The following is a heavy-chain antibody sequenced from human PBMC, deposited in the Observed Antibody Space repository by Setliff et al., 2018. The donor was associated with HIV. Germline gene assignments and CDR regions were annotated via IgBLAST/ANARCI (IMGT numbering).Heavy chain of an antibody. V-gene: IGHV4-38-2*01. D-gene: IGHD1-26*01. CDR1: AYSINSGYY. Sequence: TLSLTCAASAYSINSGYYWSWVRQPPGKGLEWIGEIYHGGSTNYNPSLKSRVTISLATSKNQFSLKLNSVTAADTAVYYCARHQGGSYSPHYSFDYWGQGTLVTVS. CDR2: IYHGGST. CDR3: ARHQGGSYSPHYSFDY. J-gene: IGHJ4*02.